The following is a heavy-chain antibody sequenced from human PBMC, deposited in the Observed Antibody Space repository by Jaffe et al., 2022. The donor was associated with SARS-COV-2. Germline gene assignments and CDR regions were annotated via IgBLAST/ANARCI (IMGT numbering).Heavy chain of an antibody. D-gene: IGHD3-22*01. CDR2: INPSGGST. Sequence: QVQLVQSGAEVKKPGASVKVSCKASGYTFTSYYMHWVRQAPGQGLEWMGIINPSGGSTSYAQKFQGRVTMTRDTSTSTVYMELSSLRSEDTAVYYCARVGNKKDYYDSSGYSRYYYYYGMDVWGQGTTVTVSS. CDR1: GYTFTSYY. J-gene: IGHJ6*02. V-gene: IGHV1-46*01. CDR3: ARVGNKKDYYDSSGYSRYYYYYGMDV.